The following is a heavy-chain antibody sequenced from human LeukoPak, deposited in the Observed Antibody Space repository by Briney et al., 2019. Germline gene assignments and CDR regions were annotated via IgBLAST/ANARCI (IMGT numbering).Heavy chain of an antibody. J-gene: IGHJ4*02. V-gene: IGHV4-59*01. Sequence: PSQTLSLTCTVSGGSISSYYWSWIRQPPGKGLEWIGYIYYSGSTNYNPSLKSRVTISVDTSKNQFSLKLSSVTAADTAVYYCARDQLLQGFDYWGQGTLVTVSS. CDR2: IYYSGST. CDR3: ARDQLLQGFDY. D-gene: IGHD1-1*01. CDR1: GGSISSYY.